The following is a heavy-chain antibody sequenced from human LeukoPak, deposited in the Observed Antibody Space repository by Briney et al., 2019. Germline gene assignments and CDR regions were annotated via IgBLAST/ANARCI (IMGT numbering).Heavy chain of an antibody. CDR2: INTNTGNP. CDR1: GYTFTSYA. V-gene: IGHV7-4-1*02. CDR3: ARGGKDTAMVTVTHF. Sequence: GGAVTVSSMASGYTFTSYAMNWVRQAPGQGREWMGWINTNTGNPTYAQGFTGRFVFSLDTSVSTAYLQISSLKAEDTAVYYCARGGKDTAMVTVTHFWGQGTLVTVSS. D-gene: IGHD5-18*01. J-gene: IGHJ4*02.